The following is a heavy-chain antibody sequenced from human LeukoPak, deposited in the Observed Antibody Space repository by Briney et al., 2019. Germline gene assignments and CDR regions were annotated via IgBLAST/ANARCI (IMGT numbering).Heavy chain of an antibody. CDR3: ARDDRVRGVPFDY. CDR2: IYYSGST. D-gene: IGHD3-10*01. J-gene: IGHJ4*02. V-gene: IGHV4-31*03. Sequence: KASQTLSLTCTVSGGSISSGGYYWSWIRQHPGKGLEWIGYIYYSGSTYYNPSLKSRVTISVDTSKNQFSLKLSSVTAADTAVYYCARDDRVRGVPFDYWGQGTLVTVSS. CDR1: GGSISSGGYY.